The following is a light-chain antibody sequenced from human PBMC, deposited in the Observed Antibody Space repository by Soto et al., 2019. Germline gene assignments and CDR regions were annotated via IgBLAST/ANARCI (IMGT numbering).Light chain of an antibody. CDR1: QGISSY. V-gene: IGKV1-8*01. CDR3: QQYYSYPWT. CDR2: AAS. Sequence: AIRMTQAPSSFSASTGDRVTITCRASQGISSYLAWYQQQPGKAPKLLIYAASTWQSGVPSRFSGSRSGTDVSLTISCLQAEDFATYYCQQYYSYPWTFGQGTNVDSK. J-gene: IGKJ1*01.